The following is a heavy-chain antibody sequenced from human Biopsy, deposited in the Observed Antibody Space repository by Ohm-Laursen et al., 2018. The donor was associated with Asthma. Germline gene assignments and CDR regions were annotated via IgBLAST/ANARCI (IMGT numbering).Heavy chain of an antibody. CDR2: TNERGVT. V-gene: IGHV4-34*01. J-gene: IGHJ6*02. CDR3: ARGPELDV. CDR1: PGSFSGFF. Sequence: GTLSLTCDVYPGSFSGFFWTWIRQSPGKGLEWIGETNERGVTNNNPSLKSRVIISIDTYWNRVSLKLTSVTAADTAVYYCARGPELDVWGQGTTVTVSS.